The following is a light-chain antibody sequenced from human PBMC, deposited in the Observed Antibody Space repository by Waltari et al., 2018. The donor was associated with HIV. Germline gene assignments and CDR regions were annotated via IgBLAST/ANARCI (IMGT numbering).Light chain of an antibody. CDR3: QSYDSSLSVWV. Sequence: QSVLTQPPSVSGAPGQRVTISCTGSSSNIGAGYDVHWYQQIPGTAPNLLIWGKSHRPSGVPDRFSGSKSGTSASLAITGLQAEDEADYYCQSYDSSLSVWVFGGGTKLTVL. V-gene: IGLV1-40*01. CDR1: SSNIGAGYD. CDR2: GKS. J-gene: IGLJ3*02.